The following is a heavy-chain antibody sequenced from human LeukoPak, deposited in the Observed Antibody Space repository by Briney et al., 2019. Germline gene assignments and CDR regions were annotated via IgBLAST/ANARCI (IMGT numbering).Heavy chain of an antibody. D-gene: IGHD6-19*01. Sequence: QAGGSLRLSCAASGFTFSSYAMTWVRQAPGKGLEWVSAISGSGSTTYYADSVKGRFTISRDNAKNSLHLQMNSLRAEDTAVYYCARSGSSGWYECDYWGQGTLVTVSS. CDR1: GFTFSSYA. CDR3: ARSGSSGWYECDY. J-gene: IGHJ4*02. V-gene: IGHV3-23*01. CDR2: ISGSGSTT.